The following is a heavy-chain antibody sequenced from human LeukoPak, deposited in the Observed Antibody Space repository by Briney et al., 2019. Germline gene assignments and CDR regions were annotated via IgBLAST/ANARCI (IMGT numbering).Heavy chain of an antibody. J-gene: IGHJ5*02. CDR3: ARTDHYDILTGYISS. Sequence: GASVKVSCKASGYTFTGYYMHWVRQAPGQGLEWMGWINPNSGGTNYAQKFQGRVTMTRDTSISTAYMELSRLRSDDTAVYYCARTDHYDILTGYISSWGQGTLVTVSS. D-gene: IGHD3-9*01. V-gene: IGHV1-2*02. CDR2: INPNSGGT. CDR1: GYTFTGYY.